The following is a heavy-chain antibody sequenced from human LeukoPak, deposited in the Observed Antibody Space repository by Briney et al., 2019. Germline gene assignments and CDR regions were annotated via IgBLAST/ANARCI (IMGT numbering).Heavy chain of an antibody. J-gene: IGHJ4*02. D-gene: IGHD5-24*01. CDR2: TYYRSKWYN. V-gene: IGHV6-1*01. Sequence: SQTLSLTFAISGDTVSSNSAAWSWIRQSPSRGLEWLGRTYYRSKWYNDYAVSVKSRITINPDTSKNQFSLQLNSVTPEDTAVYYCARGGSRDGYNPFDYWGQGTLVTVSS. CDR3: ARGGSRDGYNPFDY. CDR1: GDTVSSNSAA.